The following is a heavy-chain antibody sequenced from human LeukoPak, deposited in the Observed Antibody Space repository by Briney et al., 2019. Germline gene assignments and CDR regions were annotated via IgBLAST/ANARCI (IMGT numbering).Heavy chain of an antibody. D-gene: IGHD6-19*01. V-gene: IGHV3-30*04. CDR2: ISYDGSNK. CDR1: GFTFSTYA. J-gene: IGHJ4*02. CDR3: ARDEGAKAVDGCLKY. Sequence: GGSMRLSCAASGFTFSTYAMHWVRQAPGKGLEWVEVISYDGSNKYYADSVKGRFTITRENSKNTLFLQMNSLRAEDTAVYYCARDEGAKAVDGCLKYRGQGTLVTVSS.